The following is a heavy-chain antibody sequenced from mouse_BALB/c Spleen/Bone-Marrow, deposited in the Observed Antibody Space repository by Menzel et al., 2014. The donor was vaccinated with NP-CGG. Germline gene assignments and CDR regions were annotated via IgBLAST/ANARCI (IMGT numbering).Heavy chain of an antibody. Sequence: LQQSGPGILQSSQTLSLTCSFSGFSLNTSNMGVSWIRQPSGKGLEWLSHIYWDDDKRYNPSLKSRLTISKDTSSNQVFLKITSVDTADTATYYCARSYGSSLGFAYWGQGTLVTVSA. CDR2: IYWDDDK. J-gene: IGHJ3*01. D-gene: IGHD1-1*01. CDR3: ARSYGSSLGFAY. V-gene: IGHV8-12*01. CDR1: GFSLNTSNMG.